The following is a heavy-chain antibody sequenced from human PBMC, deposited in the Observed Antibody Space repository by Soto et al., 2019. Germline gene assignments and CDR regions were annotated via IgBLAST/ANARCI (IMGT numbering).Heavy chain of an antibody. CDR2: IYYSGTT. V-gene: IGHV4-28*01. J-gene: IGHJ4*02. CDR1: GYSISSSNW. CDR3: ARREIQGPIDY. D-gene: IGHD1-26*01. Sequence: QVQLQESGPGLVKPSDTLSLTCAVSGYSISSSNWWGWIRQPPGKGLEWIGYIYYSGTTYYNPSLKSRVTMSVDTSKNQFALQLTSVTAVDTAVYYCARREIQGPIDYWGQGTLVTVSS.